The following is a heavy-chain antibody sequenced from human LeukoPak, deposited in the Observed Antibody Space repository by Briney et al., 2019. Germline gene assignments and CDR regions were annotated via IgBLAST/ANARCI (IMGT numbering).Heavy chain of an antibody. CDR1: GFTFSSYA. CDR3: ARDRVGATGDYYFDY. J-gene: IGHJ4*02. CDR2: ISSNGGST. D-gene: IGHD1-26*01. Sequence: TGGSLRLPCAASGFTFSSYAMHWVRQAPGKGVEYVSAISSNGGSTYYANSVKGRFTISRDNSKNTLYLQMGSLRAEDMAVYYCARDRVGATGDYYFDYWGQGTLVTVSS. V-gene: IGHV3-64*01.